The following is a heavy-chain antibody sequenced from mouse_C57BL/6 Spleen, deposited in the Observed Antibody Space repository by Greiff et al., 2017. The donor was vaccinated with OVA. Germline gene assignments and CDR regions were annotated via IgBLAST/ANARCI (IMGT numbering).Heavy chain of an antibody. J-gene: IGHJ1*03. CDR3: ARRDYGNYGYFDV. V-gene: IGHV1-69*01. D-gene: IGHD2-1*01. Sequence: QVQLQQPGAELVMPGPSFKLSCKASGYTFTSYWMHWVKQRPGQGLEWIGEIDPSDSYTNYNQKFKGKSTLTVDKSSSTAYMQLSSLTSEDSAVYYCARRDYGNYGYFDVWGTGTTVTVSS. CDR1: GYTFTSYW. CDR2: IDPSDSYT.